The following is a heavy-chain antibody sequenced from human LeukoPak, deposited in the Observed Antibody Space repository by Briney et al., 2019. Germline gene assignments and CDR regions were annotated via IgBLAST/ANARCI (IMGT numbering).Heavy chain of an antibody. CDR2: ISGSGGST. CDR3: AKAGIAVAGTQYYFDY. D-gene: IGHD6-19*01. Sequence: SGGSLRLSCAASGYTFISYAMSWVRQAPGKGLEWGSAISGSGGSTYYADSVKGRFTISRDNSKNTLYLQMSSLRAEDTALYYCAKAGIAVAGTQYYFDYWGQGTLVTVSS. J-gene: IGHJ4*02. V-gene: IGHV3-23*01. CDR1: GYTFISYA.